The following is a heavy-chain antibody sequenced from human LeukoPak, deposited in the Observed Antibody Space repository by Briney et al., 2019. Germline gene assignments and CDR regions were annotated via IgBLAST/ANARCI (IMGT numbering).Heavy chain of an antibody. J-gene: IGHJ4*02. D-gene: IGHD5-12*01. Sequence: GGSLRLSCAASGFTFSTYAMSWVRQAPGKGLEWVSGIRGSGGNTYYADSVKGRFTISRDNSKNTLYLQMNSLRAEDTAVYYCAKTSRGCSGYDSPFDYWGQGTLVTVSS. CDR3: AKTSRGCSGYDSPFDY. CDR1: GFTFSTYA. V-gene: IGHV3-23*01. CDR2: IRGSGGNT.